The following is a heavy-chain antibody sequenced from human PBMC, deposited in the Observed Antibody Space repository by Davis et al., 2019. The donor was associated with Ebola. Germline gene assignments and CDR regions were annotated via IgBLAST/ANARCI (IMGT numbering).Heavy chain of an antibody. CDR3: TTGSSWDKFDY. CDR2: INTNTGNP. J-gene: IGHJ4*02. Sequence: AASVKVSCKACGYTFTHYAMTWVRQAPGQGLEWMGWINTNTGNPTYAQGFTGRFVFSLNTYVSTAYLQISSLKAEDSAVYFCTTGSSWDKFDYWGQGTLVTVSS. D-gene: IGHD6-13*01. V-gene: IGHV7-4-1*02. CDR1: GYTFTHYA.